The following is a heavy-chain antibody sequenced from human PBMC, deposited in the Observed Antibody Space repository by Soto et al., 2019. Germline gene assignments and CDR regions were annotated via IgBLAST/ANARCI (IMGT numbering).Heavy chain of an antibody. CDR3: TRAASSTWYLAY. D-gene: IGHD6-13*01. Sequence: GGSLRLSCAASGFTFSTYAMHWVRQAPGKGLEYVSALTNNGGSTYYANSVKGRFTISRDNSKNTLYLQMGSLRAEDMAVYYCTRAASSTWYLAYWGQGTLVTVSS. CDR1: GFTFSTYA. CDR2: LTNNGGST. J-gene: IGHJ4*02. V-gene: IGHV3-64*01.